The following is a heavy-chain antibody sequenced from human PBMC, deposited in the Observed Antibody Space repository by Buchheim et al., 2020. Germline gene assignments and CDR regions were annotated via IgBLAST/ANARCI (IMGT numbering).Heavy chain of an antibody. D-gene: IGHD1-26*01. CDR1: GFTFSSYV. CDR3: VKDRNSGNTRY. CDR2: ISGGGGST. V-gene: IGHV3-23*04. Sequence: EVQLVESGGNLVQPGGSLRLSCAASGFTFSSYVMSWVRQAPGKGLEWVSAISGGGGSTYYADSVKGRFTISRDNSKNTLYLQRGGLRAEDTAIYYCVKDRNSGNTRYWGQGTL. J-gene: IGHJ4*02.